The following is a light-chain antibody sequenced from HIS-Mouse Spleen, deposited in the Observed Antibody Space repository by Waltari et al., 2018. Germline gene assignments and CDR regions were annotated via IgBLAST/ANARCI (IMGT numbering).Light chain of an antibody. Sequence: QSALTQPRSVSGSPGPSVTISCTGTSSDVGGYHYVSWHQQHPGKAPKLIIDDVSKRPSGVPARFSGSKSGNTASLTISGLQAEDEADYYCCSYAGSYTYVVFGGGTKLTVL. CDR3: CSYAGSYTYVV. J-gene: IGLJ2*01. CDR2: DVS. CDR1: SSDVGGYHY. V-gene: IGLV2-11*01.